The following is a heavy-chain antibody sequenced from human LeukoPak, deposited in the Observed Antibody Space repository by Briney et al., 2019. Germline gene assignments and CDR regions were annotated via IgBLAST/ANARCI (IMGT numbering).Heavy chain of an antibody. D-gene: IGHD3-16*01. Sequence: GGSLRLSCAASGFTFDDYAMHWVRQAPGKGLEWVSGISWNSGSIGYADSVKGRFTISRDNAKNSLYLQMNSLRAEDTALYYCAKAPQGFGGLYDYWGQGTLVTVSS. CDR3: AKAPQGFGGLYDY. CDR1: GFTFDDYA. CDR2: ISWNSGSI. V-gene: IGHV3-9*01. J-gene: IGHJ4*02.